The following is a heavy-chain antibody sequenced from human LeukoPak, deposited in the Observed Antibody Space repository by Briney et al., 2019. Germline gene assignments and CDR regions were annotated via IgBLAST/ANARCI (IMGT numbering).Heavy chain of an antibody. Sequence: ASVKVSCKASGYTFTSYYMHWVRQALRQGLEWMGIINPSGGSTSYAQKFQGRVTMTRDTSTSTVYMELSSLRSEDTAVYYCARQLWLHPFDYWGQGTLVTVSS. CDR1: GYTFTSYY. J-gene: IGHJ4*02. CDR3: ARQLWLHPFDY. V-gene: IGHV1-46*01. D-gene: IGHD5-18*01. CDR2: INPSGGST.